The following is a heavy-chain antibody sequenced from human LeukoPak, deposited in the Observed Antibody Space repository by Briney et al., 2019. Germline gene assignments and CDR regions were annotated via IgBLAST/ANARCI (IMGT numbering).Heavy chain of an antibody. D-gene: IGHD3-22*01. Sequence: GESLRLSCAASGFTFSSYALSWVRQAPGKGLEWVSAISDNGGTTFYADSVKGRFTITRDNSKNTLYVQMNSLRGEDTAVYYCATAFDGSGYYFALDYWGQGTLVTVSS. CDR2: ISDNGGTT. CDR3: ATAFDGSGYYFALDY. CDR1: GFTFSSYA. J-gene: IGHJ4*02. V-gene: IGHV3-23*01.